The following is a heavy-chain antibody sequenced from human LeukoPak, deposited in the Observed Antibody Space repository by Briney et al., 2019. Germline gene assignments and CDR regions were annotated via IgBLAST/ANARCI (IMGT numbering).Heavy chain of an antibody. J-gene: IGHJ6*03. V-gene: IGHV3-23*01. CDR3: AKYSGSGSYYYYYYMDV. Sequence: GGSLRLSCAASGFTFSSYAMSWVRQAPGEGLEWVSAISVSGGSTYYADSVKGRFTISRDNSKNTLYLQMNSLRAEDTAVYYCAKYSGSGSYYYYYYMDVWGKGTTVTVSS. CDR2: ISVSGGST. D-gene: IGHD3-10*01. CDR1: GFTFSSYA.